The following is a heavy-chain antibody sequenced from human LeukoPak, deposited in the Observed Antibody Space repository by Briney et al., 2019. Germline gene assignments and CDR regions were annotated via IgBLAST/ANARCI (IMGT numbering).Heavy chain of an antibody. D-gene: IGHD6-19*01. J-gene: IGHJ4*02. Sequence: GRSLRLSCAASGFRFTDYAVHWVRQAPGKGLEWVAVVSHDGSNKYYVGSVKGRFTISRDNSKNTLYLQMNSLRPEDTAVYYCAKADSYRSGWPFDYWGQGRLVTVSS. CDR3: AKADSYRSGWPFDY. CDR2: VSHDGSNK. CDR1: GFRFTDYA. V-gene: IGHV3-30*18.